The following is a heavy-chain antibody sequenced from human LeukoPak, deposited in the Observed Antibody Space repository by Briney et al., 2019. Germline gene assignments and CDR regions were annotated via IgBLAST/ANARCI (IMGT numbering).Heavy chain of an antibody. J-gene: IGHJ4*02. CDR3: ARHPTYYDFWSGYSD. CDR1: GYSFTSYW. CDR2: IYPGDSDT. Sequence: GESLKISCKGSGYSFTSYWIGWVRQMPGKGLEWMGIIYPGDSDTRYSPSFQGQVTISADKSISTAYLQWSSLKASDTAMYYCARHPTYYDFWSGYSDWGQGTLVTVSS. D-gene: IGHD3-3*01. V-gene: IGHV5-51*01.